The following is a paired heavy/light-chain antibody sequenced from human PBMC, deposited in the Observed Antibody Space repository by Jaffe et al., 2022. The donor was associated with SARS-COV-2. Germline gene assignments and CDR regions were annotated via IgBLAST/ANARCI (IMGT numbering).Heavy chain of an antibody. Sequence: QVQLQQWGAGLLKPSETLSLTCAVFGGSFSGYYWTWIRQPPGKGLEWIGEISPSGSTNYNPSLKSRVTVSVDMSKNEFSLKLSSVAAADTAVYYCARGAGPYCGGECYVDYWGQGTLVTVSS. V-gene: IGHV4-34*01. D-gene: IGHD2-21*01. J-gene: IGHJ4*02. CDR3: ARGAGPYCGGECYVDY. CDR1: GGSFSGYY. CDR2: ISPSGST.
Light chain of an antibody. Sequence: DTQMTQSPSTLSASVGDRVTITCRASQSVSSWLAWYQQKPGKAPKLLIYKASNLQSGVPSRFSGSGSGTEFTLTISSLQPDDFATYYCQQYNSFSRTFGQGTKLEIK. V-gene: IGKV1-5*03. CDR1: QSVSSW. CDR2: KAS. J-gene: IGKJ2*01. CDR3: QQYNSFSRT.